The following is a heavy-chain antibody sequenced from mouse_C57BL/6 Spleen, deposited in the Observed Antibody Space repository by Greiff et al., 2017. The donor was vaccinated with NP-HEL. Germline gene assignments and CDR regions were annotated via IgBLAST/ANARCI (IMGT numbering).Heavy chain of an antibody. J-gene: IGHJ4*01. CDR2: INYDGSST. Sequence: EVKLMESEGGLVQPGSSMKLSCTASGFTFSDYYMAWVRQVPEKGLEWVANINYDGSSTYYLDSLKSRFIISRDNAKNILYLQMSSLKSEDTATYYCARVGSSYEDYAMDYWGQGTSVTVSS. CDR1: GFTFSDYY. CDR3: ARVGSSYEDYAMDY. V-gene: IGHV5-16*01. D-gene: IGHD1-1*01.